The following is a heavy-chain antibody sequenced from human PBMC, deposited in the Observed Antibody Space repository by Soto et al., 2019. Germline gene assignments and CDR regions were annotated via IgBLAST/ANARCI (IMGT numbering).Heavy chain of an antibody. V-gene: IGHV3-9*01. CDR2: IYSDDHRT. Sequence: GGSLRLSCVASGIALEDYAMHWVRQVPGQGLEWVSGIYSDDHRTAYADSVKGRFTISRDDAKNSLYLQMNSLRPEDTAFYYCLKETKPGGLDYWGRPILVTVSS. CDR1: GIALEDYA. CDR3: LKETKPGGLDY. D-gene: IGHD3-16*01. J-gene: IGHJ4*02.